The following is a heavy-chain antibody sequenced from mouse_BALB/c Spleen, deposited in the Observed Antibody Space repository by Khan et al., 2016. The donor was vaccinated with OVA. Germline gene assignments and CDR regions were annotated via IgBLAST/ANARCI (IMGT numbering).Heavy chain of an antibody. D-gene: IGHD2-14*01. Sequence: QVQLQQSGAELVRPGSSVKISCKASGYAFSSYWMIWVKQRPGQGLEWIGQIYPGDGNTHYNGNFKGKATLTADKSSSTAYMQLSSLTSEDSAVYFCARLGYWLAYWGQGTLVTVSA. V-gene: IGHV1-80*01. J-gene: IGHJ3*01. CDR1: GYAFSSYW. CDR3: ARLGYWLAY. CDR2: IYPGDGNT.